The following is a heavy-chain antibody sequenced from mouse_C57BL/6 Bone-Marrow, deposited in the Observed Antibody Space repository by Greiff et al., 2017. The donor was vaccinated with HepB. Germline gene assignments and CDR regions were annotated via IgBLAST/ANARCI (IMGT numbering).Heavy chain of an antibody. CDR2: IYPRSGNT. D-gene: IGHD1-1*01. CDR1: GYTFTSYG. Sequence: QVQLKQSGAELARPGASVKLSCKASGYTFTSYGISWVKQRTGQGLEWIGEIYPRSGNTYYNEKLKGKATLTADKSSSTAYMELRSLTSEDSAVYFCARASITTVVAPFAYWGQGTLVTVSA. V-gene: IGHV1-81*01. CDR3: ARASITTVVAPFAY. J-gene: IGHJ3*01.